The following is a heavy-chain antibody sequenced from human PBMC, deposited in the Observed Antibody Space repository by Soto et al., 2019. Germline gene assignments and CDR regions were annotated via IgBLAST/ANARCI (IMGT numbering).Heavy chain of an antibody. CDR1: GFTFSLYS. J-gene: IGHJ6*02. D-gene: IGHD3-10*01. Sequence: EVQLVESGGGLVQPGGSLRLSCEASGFTFSLYSMSWVSQAPGKGLEWGSYISRSSTGIHYADSVKGRFTISRDDATNSMHLQMNSLRDGDTAVYYCARAVTWGLDVWGQGTTVSISS. CDR2: ISRSSTGI. V-gene: IGHV3-48*02. CDR3: ARAVTWGLDV.